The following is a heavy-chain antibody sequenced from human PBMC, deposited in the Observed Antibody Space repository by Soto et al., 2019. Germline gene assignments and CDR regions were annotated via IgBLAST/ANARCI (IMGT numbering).Heavy chain of an antibody. D-gene: IGHD3-10*01. Sequence: QVQLVESGGGVVQPGRSLTLSCAASGFTFSNYGMHWVRQAPGKGLEWVAVILNDGSNRYHADSVKDRFTISRDNSKNTLYLRMNSPRAEDTAVYYCARDDEYSGNGMDVWGQGTTVTVS. J-gene: IGHJ6*02. CDR2: ILNDGSNR. V-gene: IGHV3-33*01. CDR1: GFTFSNYG. CDR3: ARDDEYSGNGMDV.